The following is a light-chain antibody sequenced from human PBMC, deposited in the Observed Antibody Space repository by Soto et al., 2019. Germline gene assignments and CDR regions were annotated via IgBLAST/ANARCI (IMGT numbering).Light chain of an antibody. CDR3: QQYNRYWT. CDR2: AAS. CDR1: QSISSY. J-gene: IGKJ1*01. Sequence: DIQMTQSPSSLSASVGYRVTITCRASQSISSYLNWYQQKPGKAPKLLIYAASTLQSGVPSRFSGSGSGTEFTLTISSLQPDDFATYYCQQYNRYWTFGQGTKVDIK. V-gene: IGKV1-39*01.